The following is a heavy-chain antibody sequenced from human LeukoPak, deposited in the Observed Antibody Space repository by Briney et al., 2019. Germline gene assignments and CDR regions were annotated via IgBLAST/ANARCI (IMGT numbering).Heavy chain of an antibody. Sequence: GASVKVSCKASGYTFTSYGISWMRQAPGQGLEWMGWISAYNGNTNYAQKLQGRVTMTTDTSTSTAYMELRSLRSDDTAVYYCARMNTYYYDSSGYYHFDYWGQGTLVTVTS. D-gene: IGHD3-22*01. CDR2: ISAYNGNT. CDR1: GYTFTSYG. CDR3: ARMNTYYYDSSGYYHFDY. V-gene: IGHV1-18*01. J-gene: IGHJ4*02.